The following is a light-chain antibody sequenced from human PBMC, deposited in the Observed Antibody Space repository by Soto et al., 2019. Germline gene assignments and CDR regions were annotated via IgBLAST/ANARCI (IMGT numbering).Light chain of an antibody. CDR1: QSVSSN. J-gene: IGKJ1*01. CDR3: QQYDKWPPWT. CDR2: GAS. V-gene: IGKV3-15*01. Sequence: EVVLTQSPVTLSVSPGERATLSCRASQSVSSNLAWYQQEPGQAPRLLIYGASTRATGIPARFSGSGSGTEFTLTINSLQSEDFAVYYCQQYDKWPPWTFGLGTKVDIK.